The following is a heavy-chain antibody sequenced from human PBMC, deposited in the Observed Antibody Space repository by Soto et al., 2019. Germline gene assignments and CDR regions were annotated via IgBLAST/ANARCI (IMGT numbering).Heavy chain of an antibody. CDR2: IYYSGST. J-gene: IGHJ6*02. Sequence: QVQLQESGPGLVKPSQTLSLTCTVSGGSISSGGYYWSWIRQHPGKGLEWIGYIYYSGSTYYNPSLKSRVTISVDTSKNQFSLKLSSVTAADTAVYYCARFQIYGDYGNYGMDVWGQGTTVTVSS. CDR1: GGSISSGGYY. V-gene: IGHV4-31*03. D-gene: IGHD4-17*01. CDR3: ARFQIYGDYGNYGMDV.